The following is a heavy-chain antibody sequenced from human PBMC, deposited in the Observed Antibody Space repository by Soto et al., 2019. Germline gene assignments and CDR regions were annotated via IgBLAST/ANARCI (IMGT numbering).Heavy chain of an antibody. Sequence: ASVKVSCKASGYTFTSYGISWVRQAPGQGLEWMGWMNPGSGDTGYAQKFQGRVTMTRDISIATAYMELSSLRSDDTAIYYCARMATFGSLNWFDPWGQGPLVTV. CDR2: MNPGSGDT. D-gene: IGHD3-16*01. CDR1: GYTFTSYG. J-gene: IGHJ5*02. CDR3: ARMATFGSLNWFDP. V-gene: IGHV1-8*02.